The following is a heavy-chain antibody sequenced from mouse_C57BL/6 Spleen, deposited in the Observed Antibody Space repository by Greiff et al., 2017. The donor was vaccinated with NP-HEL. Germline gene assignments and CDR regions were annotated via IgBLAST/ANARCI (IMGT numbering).Heavy chain of an antibody. D-gene: IGHD2-10*01. V-gene: IGHV2-9-1*01. CDR2: IWTGGGT. J-gene: IGHJ4*01. CDR3: ARPYYPYAMDY. Sequence: VQLVESGPGLVAPSQSLSITCTVSGFSLTSYAISWVRQPPGKGLEWLGVIWTGGGTHYNSALKSRLSISKDNSKSQVFLKMNSLQTDDTARYYCARPYYPYAMDYWGQGTSVTVSS. CDR1: GFSLTSYA.